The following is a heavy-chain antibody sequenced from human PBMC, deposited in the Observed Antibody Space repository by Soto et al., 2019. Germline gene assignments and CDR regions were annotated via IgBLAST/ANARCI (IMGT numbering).Heavy chain of an antibody. D-gene: IGHD2-2*01. J-gene: IGHJ4*02. Sequence: WKDPRYGFTSYCRCWLRQDPRQGLECMGWISAYNGNTNYAQKLQGRVTMTTDTSTSTAYMELRSLRSDDTAVYYCARDTPMGYCSSTRCYLPIRHFDYWRQGTLVTVSS. V-gene: IGHV1-18*01. CDR2: ISAYNGNT. CDR1: RYGFTSYC. CDR3: ARDTPMGYCSSTRCYLPIRHFDY.